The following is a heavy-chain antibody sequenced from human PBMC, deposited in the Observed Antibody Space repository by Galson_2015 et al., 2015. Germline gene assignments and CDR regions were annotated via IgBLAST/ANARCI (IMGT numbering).Heavy chain of an antibody. J-gene: IGHJ4*02. CDR2: ISYDGSNK. D-gene: IGHD1-1*01. V-gene: IGHV3-30-3*01. CDR3: ARDRTDWNDFGVDY. Sequence: SLRLSCAAPGFTFSSYAMHWVRQAPGKGLEWVAVISYDGSNKYYADSVKGRFTISRDNSKNTLYLQMNSLRAEDTAVYYCARDRTDWNDFGVDYWGQGTLVTVSS. CDR1: GFTFSSYA.